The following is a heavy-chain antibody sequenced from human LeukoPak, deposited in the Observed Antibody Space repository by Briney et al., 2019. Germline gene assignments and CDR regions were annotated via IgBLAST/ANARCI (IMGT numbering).Heavy chain of an antibody. J-gene: IGHJ4*02. CDR2: ISGSGGST. D-gene: IGHD3-9*01. CDR3: AKVFYDILTGPANYFDY. CDR1: GFTFSSYA. Sequence: GSLRLSCAASGFTFSSYAMSWVRQAPGKGLEWVSAISGSGGSTYYADSVKGRFTISRDNSKNTLYLQMNSLRAEDTAVYYCAKVFYDILTGPANYFDYWGQGTLVTVSS. V-gene: IGHV3-23*01.